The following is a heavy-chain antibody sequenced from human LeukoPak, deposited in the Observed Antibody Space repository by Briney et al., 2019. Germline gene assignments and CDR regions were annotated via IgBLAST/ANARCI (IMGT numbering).Heavy chain of an antibody. CDR3: AKGTLGHYYDSSGYYHLSFDY. D-gene: IGHD3-22*01. V-gene: IGHV3-23*01. J-gene: IGHJ4*02. CDR2: ISGSGGST. Sequence: GRSLRLSCTTSGFTFTSYAMTWVRQAPGKGLEWVSGISGSGGSTYFADSVKGRFTISRDNSKNTLYLLMNSLRAEDTAVYYCAKGTLGHYYDSSGYYHLSFDYWGQGTLVTVSS. CDR1: GFTFTSYA.